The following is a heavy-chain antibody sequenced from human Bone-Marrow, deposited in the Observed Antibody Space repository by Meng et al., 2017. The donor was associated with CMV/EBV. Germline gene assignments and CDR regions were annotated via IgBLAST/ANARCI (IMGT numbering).Heavy chain of an antibody. CDR1: GFTFSSYA. CDR3: ARGEWSHFDY. Sequence: GESLKISCAASGFTFSSYAMSWVRQAPGKGLEWVSAISGSGGSTYYADSVKGRFTISRDNAKNSLYLQMNSLRAEDTAVYYCARGEWSHFDYWGQGTLVTVSS. CDR2: ISGSGGST. D-gene: IGHD3-3*01. V-gene: IGHV3-23*01. J-gene: IGHJ4*02.